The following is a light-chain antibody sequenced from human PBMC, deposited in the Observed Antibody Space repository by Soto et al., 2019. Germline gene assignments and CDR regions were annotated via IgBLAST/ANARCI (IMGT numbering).Light chain of an antibody. CDR1: QSISSY. V-gene: IGKV1-39*01. J-gene: IGKJ5*01. CDR2: AAF. CDR3: QQSYSTLIT. Sequence: DIQMTQSPSSLSASVGDRVTITCRASQSISSYLNWYQQKPGKAPKLLIYAAFSLQSGVQSRFSGSGSGTDFTLTIRSLQPEDFATYYCQQSYSTLITFGQGTRLEIK.